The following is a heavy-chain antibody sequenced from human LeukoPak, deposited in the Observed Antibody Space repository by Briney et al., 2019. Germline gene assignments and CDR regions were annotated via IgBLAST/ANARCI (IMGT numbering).Heavy chain of an antibody. V-gene: IGHV1-2*02. CDR2: INPNSGGT. CDR3: ARDRAGTYHFDL. CDR1: EYTFTGSF. D-gene: IGHD1-26*01. J-gene: IGHJ4*02. Sequence: ASVKVSCKASEYTFTGSFMHWVRQAPGQGLEWMGWINPNSGGTKYAQNFQGRVTMTREESISTAYMELSRLTSDDTAVYYCARDRAGTYHFDLWGQGTLVTVSS.